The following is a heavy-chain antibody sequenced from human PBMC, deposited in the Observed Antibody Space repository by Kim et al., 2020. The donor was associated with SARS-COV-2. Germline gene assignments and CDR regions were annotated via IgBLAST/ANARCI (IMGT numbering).Heavy chain of an antibody. Sequence: ASVKVSCKASGYTFTSYDLNWVRQAAGQGLEWVGWMNANSGDTGYAQKFQGRVTITRDTSRSTAYMELSSLRSEDTAVYYCARDYGGNSGWFEPWGQGTLVPVSS. CDR3: ARDYGGNSGWFEP. D-gene: IGHD4-17*01. V-gene: IGHV1-8*01. CDR1: GYTFTSYD. J-gene: IGHJ5*02. CDR2: MNANSGDT.